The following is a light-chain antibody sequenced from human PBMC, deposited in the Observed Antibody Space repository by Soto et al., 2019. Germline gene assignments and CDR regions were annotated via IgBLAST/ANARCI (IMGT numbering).Light chain of an antibody. CDR1: QSINNW. V-gene: IGKV1-5*03. J-gene: IGKJ2*01. CDR2: KAS. CDR3: QQYSSDSNT. Sequence: DIPMTQSPSTLSASVGDRVTITCRASQSINNWLAWYRQKPGKVPELLIYKASTLERGVPSRFSGSGSGTDFTLTISSLQPDDFATYFCQQYSSDSNTFGPGTRLEI.